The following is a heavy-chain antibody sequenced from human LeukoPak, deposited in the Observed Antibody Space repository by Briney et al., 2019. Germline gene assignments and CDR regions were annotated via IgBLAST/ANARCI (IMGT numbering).Heavy chain of an antibody. CDR2: INPNSGGT. Sequence: ASVKVSCEASGYTFTGYYMHWVRQAPGQGLEWMGWINPNSGGTNYAQKFQGRVTMTRDTSISTAYMELSRLRSDDTAVYYCARGPYYYYGMDVWGQGTLVTVSS. CDR1: GYTFTGYY. J-gene: IGHJ6*02. CDR3: ARGPYYYYGMDV. V-gene: IGHV1-2*02.